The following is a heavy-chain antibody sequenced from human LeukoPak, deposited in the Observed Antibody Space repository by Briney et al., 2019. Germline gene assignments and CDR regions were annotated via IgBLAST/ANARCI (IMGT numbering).Heavy chain of an antibody. CDR3: ASLAMVRDAN. V-gene: IGHV3-48*01. D-gene: IGHD3-10*01. CDR1: GFTFSSYS. CDR2: ISSSSSTI. Sequence: GGSPRLSCAASGFTFSSYSMNWVRQAPGKGLEWVSYISSSSSTIYYADSVKGRFTISRDNAKNSLYLQMNSLRVEDTAVYYCASLAMVRDANWGQGTQVTVSS. J-gene: IGHJ4*02.